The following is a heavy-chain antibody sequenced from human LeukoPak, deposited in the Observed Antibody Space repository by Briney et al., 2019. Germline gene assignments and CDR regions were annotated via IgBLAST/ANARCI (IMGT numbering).Heavy chain of an antibody. V-gene: IGHV1-8*01. D-gene: IGHD3-22*01. CDR1: GYTITSYD. J-gene: IGHJ4*02. Sequence: ASVKVSCKASGYTITSYDINWVRQATGQGLEWMGWMNPNSGNTGYAQKFQGRVTMTRNTSISTAYMELSSLRSEDTAVYYCARGLFYDSSGYTNLNYWGQGTLVTVSS. CDR3: ARGLFYDSSGYTNLNY. CDR2: MNPNSGNT.